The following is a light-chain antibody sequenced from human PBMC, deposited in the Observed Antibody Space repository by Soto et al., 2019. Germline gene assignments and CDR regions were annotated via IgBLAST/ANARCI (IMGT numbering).Light chain of an antibody. J-gene: IGKJ2*01. CDR3: QQYHDLPMYT. CDR2: DAS. CDR1: QDISND. V-gene: IGKV1-33*01. Sequence: DIQMTQSPSSLSASVGDRVTITCQASQDISNDLNWYQQKPGKAPKVLIYDASSLEVGVPSRFSGSGSGTDFSLTIRSLQPEYIGTYYCQQYHDLPMYTFGQGTKLEI.